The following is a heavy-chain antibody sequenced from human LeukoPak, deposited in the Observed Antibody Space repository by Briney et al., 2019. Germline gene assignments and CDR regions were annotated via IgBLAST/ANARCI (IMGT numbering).Heavy chain of an antibody. CDR3: ARDLGGYSYGNKMNYFDY. D-gene: IGHD5-18*01. CDR1: GFTFSSYG. Sequence: PGGSLRLSCAASGFTFSSYGMSWVRQAPGKGLEWVSSITGSGGSTYYADSVKGRFTISRDNAKNSLYLQMNSLRAEDTAVYYCARDLGGYSYGNKMNYFDYWGQGTLVTVSS. CDR2: ITGSGGST. J-gene: IGHJ4*02. V-gene: IGHV3-23*01.